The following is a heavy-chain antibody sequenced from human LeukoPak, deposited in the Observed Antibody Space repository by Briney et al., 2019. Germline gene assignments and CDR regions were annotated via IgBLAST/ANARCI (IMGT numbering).Heavy chain of an antibody. CDR2: ISAYNGHT. CDR3: ARGRIEWLSSFDN. D-gene: IGHD3-3*01. Sequence: ASVKVPCKASGYTFTTYGISWVRQAPGRGLEWMGWISAYNGHTNYAQKLQGRVTMTTDTSTSTAYMELRSLRSDDTAVYYCARGRIEWLSSFDNWGQETLVTVSS. J-gene: IGHJ4*02. V-gene: IGHV1-18*01. CDR1: GYTFTTYG.